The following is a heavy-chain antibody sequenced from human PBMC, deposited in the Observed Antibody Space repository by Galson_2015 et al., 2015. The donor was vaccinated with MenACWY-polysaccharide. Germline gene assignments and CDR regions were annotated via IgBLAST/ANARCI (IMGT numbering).Heavy chain of an antibody. J-gene: IGHJ1*01. CDR1: GFTFSSYA. D-gene: IGHD2-15*01. CDR2: ISGSGGST. V-gene: IGHV3-23*01. CDR3: AKARSCSGGSCYDAEYFQH. Sequence: SLRLSCAASGFTFSSYAMSWVRQAPGKGLEWVSAISGSGGSTYYADSVKGRFTISRDNSKNTLYLQMNSLRAEDTAVYYCAKARSCSGGSCYDAEYFQHWGQGTLVTVSS.